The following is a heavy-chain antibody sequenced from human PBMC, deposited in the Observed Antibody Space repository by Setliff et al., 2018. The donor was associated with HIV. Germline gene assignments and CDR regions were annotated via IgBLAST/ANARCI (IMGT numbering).Heavy chain of an antibody. CDR2: IKEDGSEK. CDR1: GFTFSSYW. Sequence: GGSLRLSCAASGFTFSSYWMSWARQAPGKGLEWVASIKEDGSEKYYVGSVKGRFTISRDNAKNSLYMQMNSLRAEDTAVYYCARHGYGDYAYLALWGQGALVTVSS. CDR3: ARHGYGDYAYLAL. J-gene: IGHJ4*02. V-gene: IGHV3-7*01. D-gene: IGHD4-17*01.